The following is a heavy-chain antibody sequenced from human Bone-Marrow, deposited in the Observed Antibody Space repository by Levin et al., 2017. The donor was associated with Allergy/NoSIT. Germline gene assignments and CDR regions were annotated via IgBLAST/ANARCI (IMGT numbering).Heavy chain of an antibody. CDR1: GGTMDNYY. Sequence: NSSETLSLTCSVSGGTMDNYYWNWIRQSPEKGLEWIGYIHFSGASIVNPSLKSRLTLSLDTSRRQFSLRLNFVTAADTALYYCARWGEVGDNVLRGFEVWGQGTMVTVSS. D-gene: IGHD1-26*01. CDR2: IHFSGAS. CDR3: ARWGEVGDNVLRGFEV. J-gene: IGHJ3*01. V-gene: IGHV4-59*01.